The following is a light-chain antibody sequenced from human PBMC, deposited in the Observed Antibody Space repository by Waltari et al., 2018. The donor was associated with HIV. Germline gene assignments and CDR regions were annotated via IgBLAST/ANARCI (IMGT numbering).Light chain of an antibody. CDR2: GNN. CDR1: ASNIGAGYD. J-gene: IGLJ1*01. CDR3: QTYDTDLKTYV. Sequence: QSVLTQPPSVSGAPGQRVTVSCTGSASNIGAGYDVHRYQKLPGTAPKLFINGNNNRPPGVPDRFSVSKSGASASLAITGLQGEDEGDYYCQTYDTDLKTYVFGSGTKVTVL. V-gene: IGLV1-40*01.